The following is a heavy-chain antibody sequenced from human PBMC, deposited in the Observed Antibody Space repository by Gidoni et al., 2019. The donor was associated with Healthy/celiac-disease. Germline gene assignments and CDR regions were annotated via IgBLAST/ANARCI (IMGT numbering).Heavy chain of an antibody. D-gene: IGHD6-19*01. CDR1: GFSLSNARMG. J-gene: IGHJ4*02. Sequence: QVTLKESGPVLVKPTETLTLTCTVSGFSLSNARMGVSWIRQPPGKALEWLAHIFSNDEKSYSTSLKSRLTISKDTSKSQVVLTMTNMDPVDTATYYCARIQYSSGWWEYYFDYWGQGTLVTVSS. CDR2: IFSNDEK. V-gene: IGHV2-26*01. CDR3: ARIQYSSGWWEYYFDY.